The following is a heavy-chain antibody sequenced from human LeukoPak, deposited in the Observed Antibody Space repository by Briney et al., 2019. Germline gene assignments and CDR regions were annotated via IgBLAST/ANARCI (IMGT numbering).Heavy chain of an antibody. Sequence: ASGKVSCTASGYTFRNHGTSWVRQAPGQGLEWMGWISAYNGDTDYAQKFQGRVTMTTDSSTSTAYMELGSLRSDDTAVYYCARDPSNTSGRRQRFDLWGRGTLVTVSS. CDR2: ISAYNGDT. CDR1: GYTFRNHG. CDR3: ARDPSNTSGRRQRFDL. J-gene: IGHJ2*01. D-gene: IGHD6-19*01. V-gene: IGHV1-18*04.